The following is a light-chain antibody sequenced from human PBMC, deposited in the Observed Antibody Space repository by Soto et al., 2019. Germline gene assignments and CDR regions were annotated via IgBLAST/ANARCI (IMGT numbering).Light chain of an antibody. V-gene: IGLV2-14*01. CDR3: QSHKSSHSRA. Sequence: SALTQPASVSGSPGQSITISCTGTSSDVGGYNHVSWYQHHPGKAPKLMIYEVSNRPSGVSNRFSGSKSGNTASLTISGLQADDEADYYRQSHKSSHSRAFGTGTXV. CDR1: SSDVGGYNH. CDR2: EVS. J-gene: IGLJ1*01.